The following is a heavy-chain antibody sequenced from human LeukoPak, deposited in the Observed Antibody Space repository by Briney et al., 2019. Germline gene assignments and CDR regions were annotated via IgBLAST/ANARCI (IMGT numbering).Heavy chain of an antibody. CDR1: GGSISSSSYY. CDR2: IYYSGST. J-gene: IGHJ4*02. V-gene: IGHV4-39*07. D-gene: IGHD3-9*01. CDR3: ASQYYDILTGYFTFDY. Sequence: SEALSLTCTVSGGSISSSSYYWGWIRQPPGKGLEWIGSIYYSGSTYYNPSLKSRVTISVDTSKNQFSLKLSSVTAADTAVYYRASQYYDILTGYFTFDYWGQGTLVTVSS.